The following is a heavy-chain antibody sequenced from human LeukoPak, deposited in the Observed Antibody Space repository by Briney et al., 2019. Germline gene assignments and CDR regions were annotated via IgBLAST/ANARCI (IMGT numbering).Heavy chain of an antibody. V-gene: IGHV3-7*01. J-gene: IGHJ4*02. CDR2: IDSDGGDK. CDR1: DFTLSPYW. CDR3: ARGGSGSSKYWVF. Sequence: GGSLTLSCAASDFTLSPYWMTWVLQAPGRGLEWVANIDSDGGDKYYGDSVKGRFSISRDNAENSLFLQMNNLRVEDSAVYYCARGGSGSSKYWVFWGQGTLVTVSS. D-gene: IGHD2-8*02.